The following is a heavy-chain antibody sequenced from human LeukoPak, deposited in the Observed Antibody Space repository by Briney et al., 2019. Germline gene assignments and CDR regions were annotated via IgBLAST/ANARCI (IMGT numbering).Heavy chain of an antibody. CDR2: INQDGSEK. CDR3: ARSYVGP. J-gene: IGHJ5*02. D-gene: IGHD3-16*01. V-gene: IGHV3-7*01. Sequence: AGGSLRLSCAASGFTFSTCWMSWVRQAPGKGLEWVANINQDGSEKYYVDSVKGRVTISRDNAKNSLYLQMNSLRAEDTAVYYCARSYVGPWGQGTLVTVSS. CDR1: GFTFSTCW.